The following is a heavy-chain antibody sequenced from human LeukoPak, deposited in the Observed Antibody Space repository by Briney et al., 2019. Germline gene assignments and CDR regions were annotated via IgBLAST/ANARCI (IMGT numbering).Heavy chain of an antibody. D-gene: IGHD6-13*01. J-gene: IGHJ4*02. CDR1: GFTFSSYW. Sequence: GGSLRLSCAASGFTFSSYWMHWVRQAPGKGLVWVSRINSDGSSTSYADSVKGRFTISRDNAKNTLYLQMNSLRAEDTAVYYCAKDRWIAAAGTPFDYWGQGTLVTVSS. CDR3: AKDRWIAAAGTPFDY. CDR2: INSDGSST. V-gene: IGHV3-74*01.